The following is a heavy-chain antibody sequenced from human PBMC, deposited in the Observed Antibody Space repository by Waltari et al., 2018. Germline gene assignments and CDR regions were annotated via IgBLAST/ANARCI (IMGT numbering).Heavy chain of an antibody. CDR2: IYYSGTT. Sequence: QLQLQESGPGLVKPSETLSLTCSVSAGSIRSTSHYWGWIRQPPGKGLEWIGSIYYSGTTYYNLSLKSRVTLSVDTSKNQFSLKLSSVTAADTAMYFCARVVRGGYYTGWFDTWGQGALVTVSS. V-gene: IGHV4-39*07. J-gene: IGHJ5*02. CDR1: AGSIRSTSHY. CDR3: ARVVRGGYYTGWFDT. D-gene: IGHD3-22*01.